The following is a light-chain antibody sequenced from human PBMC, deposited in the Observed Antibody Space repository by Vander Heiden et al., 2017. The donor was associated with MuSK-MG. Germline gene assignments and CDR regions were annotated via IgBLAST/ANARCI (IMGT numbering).Light chain of an antibody. CDR1: LRDVCGYNY. V-gene: IGLV2-14*01. Sequence: QSPPPPPASFSASPRTAITISCTATLRDVCGYNYASWYQQHPGKAPKLMIYDVSKRPSGVSKRFSGSKSGNTASLTISGLQAEDEADYYCNSYTRSSTVVFGGGTKLTVL. CDR2: DVS. CDR3: NSYTRSSTVV. J-gene: IGLJ2*01.